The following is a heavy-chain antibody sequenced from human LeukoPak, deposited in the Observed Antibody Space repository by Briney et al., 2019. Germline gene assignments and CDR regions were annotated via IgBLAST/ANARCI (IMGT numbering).Heavy chain of an antibody. CDR2: IYYSGNT. D-gene: IGHD1-26*01. CDR3: ARQPLVGHTTEEFY. J-gene: IGHJ4*02. CDR1: GGPISSNDYY. V-gene: IGHV4-39*01. Sequence: RSSETLSLTCTVSGGPISSNDYYWGWIRQPPGKGLEWIGSIYYSGNTYQNPSLKSRVTISVDTSKNQFSLRLSSVTAADTAVYYCARQPLVGHTTEEFYWGQGTLVSVSS.